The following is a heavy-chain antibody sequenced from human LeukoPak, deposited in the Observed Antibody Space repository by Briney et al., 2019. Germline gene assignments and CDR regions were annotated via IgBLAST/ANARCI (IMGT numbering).Heavy chain of an antibody. V-gene: IGHV4-61*01. CDR2: IYYSGST. J-gene: IGHJ4*02. Sequence: SETLSLTCTASGGSVSSGSYYWSWIRQPPGKGLEWIGYIYYSGSTNYNPSLKSRVTISVDTSKNQFSLKLSSVTAADTAVYYCARDGSYYDSSSPPYWGQGTLVTVSS. CDR3: ARDGSYYDSSSPPY. CDR1: GGSVSSGSYY. D-gene: IGHD3-22*01.